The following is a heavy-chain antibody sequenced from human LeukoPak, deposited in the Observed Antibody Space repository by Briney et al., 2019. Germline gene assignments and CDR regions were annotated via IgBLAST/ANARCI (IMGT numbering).Heavy chain of an antibody. CDR1: GFTFSDYY. CDR2: ISSSGSTI. CDR3: ARDSYYDFWSGYTIGY. D-gene: IGHD3-3*01. V-gene: IGHV3-11*04. Sequence: GGSLRLSCAASGFTFSDYYMSWIRQAPGKGLEWVSYISSSGSTIYYADSVKGRFTISRDNAKNSLYLQMNSLRAEDTAVYYCARDSYYDFWSGYTIGYWGQGTLVTVSS. J-gene: IGHJ4*02.